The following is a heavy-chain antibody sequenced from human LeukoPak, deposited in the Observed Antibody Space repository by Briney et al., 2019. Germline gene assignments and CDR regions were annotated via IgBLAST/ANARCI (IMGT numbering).Heavy chain of an antibody. CDR2: ISGSGGST. D-gene: IGHD3-10*01. Sequence: GGSLRLSCAASGFTFSSYAMSWVRQAPGKGLEWVSGISGSGGSTYYADSVRGRFTISRDNSKNTLYVQMNSLRAEDTAVYYCAKDSGSGSYYSADAFDIWGQGTMVTVFS. CDR1: GFTFSSYA. J-gene: IGHJ3*02. CDR3: AKDSGSGSYYSADAFDI. V-gene: IGHV3-23*01.